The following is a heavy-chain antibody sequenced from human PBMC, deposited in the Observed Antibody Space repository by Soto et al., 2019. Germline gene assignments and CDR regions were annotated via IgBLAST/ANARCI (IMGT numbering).Heavy chain of an antibody. Sequence: ASVKVSCKASGYTFTSYYMHWVRQAPGQGFEWMGIINPSGGSTSYAQKFQGRVTMTRDTSTSTVYMELSSLRSEDTAVYYCATLYCSGGSCYSNYFDYWGQGTLVTVSS. CDR2: INPSGGST. CDR3: ATLYCSGGSCYSNYFDY. J-gene: IGHJ4*02. V-gene: IGHV1-46*03. CDR1: GYTFTSYY. D-gene: IGHD2-15*01.